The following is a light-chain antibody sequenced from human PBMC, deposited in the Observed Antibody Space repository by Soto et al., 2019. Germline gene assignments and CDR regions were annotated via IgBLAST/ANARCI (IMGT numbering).Light chain of an antibody. CDR2: WAT. V-gene: IGKV4-1*01. CDR1: QRVLYSFNNQSY. Sequence: DIVMTHSPASLAVSLGERATINCKSSQRVLYSFNNQSYLTWYQQRPGQPPKLLIYWATTRESGVPDRFSGRGSGTDFTLIISGLQAEDLAFYWCQLYYRSPLTFVGGTRVESK. J-gene: IGKJ4*01. CDR3: QLYYRSPLT.